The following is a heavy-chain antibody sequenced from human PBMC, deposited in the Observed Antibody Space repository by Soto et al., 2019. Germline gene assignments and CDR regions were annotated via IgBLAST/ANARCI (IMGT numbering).Heavy chain of an antibody. D-gene: IGHD3-3*01. J-gene: IGHJ4*02. Sequence: EVQLVESGGGLVQPGGSLRLSCAASGFTFSSYSMHWVRQAPGKGLEWVSYISSSSGNTVYYAGSVRGRFTISRDNAENSLYLQMYSLRDEDTAIYYCAREGLFWSGPDYWGQGTQVTVSS. CDR2: ISSSSGNTV. CDR3: AREGLFWSGPDY. CDR1: GFTFSSYS. V-gene: IGHV3-48*02.